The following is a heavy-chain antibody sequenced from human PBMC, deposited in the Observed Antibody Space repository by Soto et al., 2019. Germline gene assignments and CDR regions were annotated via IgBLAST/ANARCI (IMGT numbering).Heavy chain of an antibody. J-gene: IGHJ5*02. Sequence: EVQLLESGGGLVQPGGSLRLSCAASGFTFSSYAISWVRLAPGRGLEWVSAISESGDNTYYADSVKGRFTISRDNYKNTLALQMNSLRAEDTAVYYWAREAGIGVNKCFDPWGQGTQVTVSS. CDR3: AREAGIGVNKCFDP. CDR2: ISESGDNT. D-gene: IGHD1-26*01. V-gene: IGHV3-23*01. CDR1: GFTFSSYA.